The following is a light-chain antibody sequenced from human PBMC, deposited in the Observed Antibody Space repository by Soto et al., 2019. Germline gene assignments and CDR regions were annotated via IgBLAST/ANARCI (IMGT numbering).Light chain of an antibody. J-gene: IGKJ1*01. Sequence: EIVLTPSPGTLSLSPVERATLSCRASQSVSNSYLAWYQQKPGQAPRLLIYDASNRATGIPARFSGSGSGTDFTLTISSLEPEDFAVYYCQQRSNWTFGQGTKVDIK. CDR2: DAS. V-gene: IGKV3-11*01. CDR1: QSVSNSY. CDR3: QQRSNWT.